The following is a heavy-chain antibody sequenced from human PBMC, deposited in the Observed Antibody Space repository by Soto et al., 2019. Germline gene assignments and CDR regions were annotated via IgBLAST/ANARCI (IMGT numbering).Heavy chain of an antibody. CDR1: GGSISSSSYY. Sequence: QLQLQESGPGLAKPSETLSLTCTVSGGSISSSSYYWGWIRQPPGKGLEWIGSIYYSGSTYYNPSLKSRVTISVDTSKNQFSLKLSSVTAADTAVYYCARLYGSGSFLGYWGQGTLVTVSS. CDR2: IYYSGST. D-gene: IGHD3-10*01. V-gene: IGHV4-39*01. J-gene: IGHJ4*02. CDR3: ARLYGSGSFLGY.